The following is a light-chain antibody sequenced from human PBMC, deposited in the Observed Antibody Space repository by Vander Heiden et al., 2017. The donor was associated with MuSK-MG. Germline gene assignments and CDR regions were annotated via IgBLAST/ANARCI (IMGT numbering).Light chain of an antibody. J-gene: IGKJ1*01. CDR1: QSIRSY. V-gene: IGKV1-39*01. Sequence: DIQMTQSPSSLSASVGDRVSITCRASQSIRSYLNWYQQKPGKAPELLIFAASSLQSGVPSRFSGSGSGTDFTLTISSLQPEDFATYYCQQSDSAPRWTFGQGTKVEV. CDR2: AAS. CDR3: QQSDSAPRWT.